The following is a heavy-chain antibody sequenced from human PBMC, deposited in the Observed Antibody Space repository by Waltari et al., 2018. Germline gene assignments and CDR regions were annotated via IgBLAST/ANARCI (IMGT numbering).Heavy chain of an antibody. D-gene: IGHD6-19*01. CDR3: ARGPWVAVAGTGNDY. Sequence: QVQLQQWGAGLLKPSETLSLTCAVYGGSFSGYYWSWIRQPPGKGLEWMGWMNPNSGNTGYAQKFQGRVTMTRNTSISTAYMELSSLRSEDTAVYYCARGPWVAVAGTGNDYWGQGTLVTVSS. CDR2: MNPNSGNT. J-gene: IGHJ4*02. V-gene: IGHV1-8*01. CDR1: GGSFSGYY.